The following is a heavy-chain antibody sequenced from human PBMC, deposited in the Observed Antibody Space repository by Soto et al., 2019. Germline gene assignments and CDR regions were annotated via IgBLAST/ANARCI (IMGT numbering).Heavy chain of an antibody. V-gene: IGHV3-30*18. CDR3: AKYIAAAGIHLAY. Sequence: QVQLVESGGGVVQPGRSLRLSCAASGFTFSSYGMHWVRQAPGKGLEWVAVISYDGSNKYYADSVKGRFTNARDNSKNTLYLQMNSLRAEDPAVYYCAKYIAAAGIHLAYWGQETLVTVSS. D-gene: IGHD6-13*01. CDR1: GFTFSSYG. CDR2: ISYDGSNK. J-gene: IGHJ4*02.